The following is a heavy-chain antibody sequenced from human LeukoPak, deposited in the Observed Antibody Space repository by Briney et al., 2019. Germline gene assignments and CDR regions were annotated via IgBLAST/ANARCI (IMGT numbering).Heavy chain of an antibody. J-gene: IGHJ6*02. V-gene: IGHV1-24*01. Sequence: ASVKVSCKVSGYTLTELSMHWVRQAPGKGLEWMGGFDPEDGETIYAQKFQGRVTMTEDTSTDTAYMELSSLRSEDTAVYYCATDPPGPKYYYYGMDVWGQGTTVTVSS. CDR1: GYTLTELS. CDR3: ATDPPGPKYYYYGMDV. CDR2: FDPEDGET.